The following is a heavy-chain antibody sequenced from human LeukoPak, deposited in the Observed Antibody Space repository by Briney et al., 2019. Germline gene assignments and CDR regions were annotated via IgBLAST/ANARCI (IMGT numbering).Heavy chain of an antibody. J-gene: IGHJ4*02. V-gene: IGHV3-30*02. Sequence: GGSLRLSCAASGFTFSRYGMHWVRQAPGKGLEWVAFIGNDGSDKDYADSVKGRFTISRDNSKNTLYLQMNSLRPEDTAVYYCAKASPQYYGSGASKFFFESWGQGTLGPVSS. CDR1: GFTFSRYG. D-gene: IGHD3-10*01. CDR3: AKASPQYYGSGASKFFFES. CDR2: IGNDGSDK.